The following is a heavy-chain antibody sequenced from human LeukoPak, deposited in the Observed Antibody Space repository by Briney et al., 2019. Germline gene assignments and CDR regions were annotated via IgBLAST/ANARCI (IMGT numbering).Heavy chain of an antibody. CDR2: IKYDGIDR. CDR1: GFTFSYYW. CDR3: ARDLVVSSSWYVPYYFDY. Sequence: GGSLRLSCAASGFTFSYYWMSWVRQAPGKGLEWVANIKYDGIDRKYEDSVKGRFAISRDNPKNLLYLQMNSLRAEDTAFYYCARDLVVSSSWYVPYYFDYWGQGTLVTVSS. J-gene: IGHJ4*02. D-gene: IGHD6-13*01. V-gene: IGHV3-7*01.